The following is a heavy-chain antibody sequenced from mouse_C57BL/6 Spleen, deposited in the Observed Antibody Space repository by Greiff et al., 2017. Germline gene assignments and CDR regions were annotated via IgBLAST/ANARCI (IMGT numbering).Heavy chain of an antibody. CDR1: GYSITSGYY. CDR3: AREGDYGSSYWFAY. J-gene: IGHJ3*01. Sequence: EVKLVESGPGLVKPSQSLSLTCSVTGYSITSGYYWNWIRQFPGNKLEWMGYISYDGSNNYNPSLKNRISITRDTSKNQFFLKLNSVTTEDTATYYCAREGDYGSSYWFAYWGQGTLVTVSA. CDR2: ISYDGSN. D-gene: IGHD1-1*01. V-gene: IGHV3-6*01.